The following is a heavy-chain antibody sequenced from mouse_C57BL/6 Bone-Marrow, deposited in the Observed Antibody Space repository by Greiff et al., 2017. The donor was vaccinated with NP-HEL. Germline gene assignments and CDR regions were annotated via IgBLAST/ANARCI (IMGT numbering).Heavy chain of an antibody. CDR3: AREDYGIPWFAY. CDR1: GYTFTSYW. Sequence: QVQLQQPGAELVLPGASVKLSCKASGYTFTSYWMHWVKQRPGQGLEWIGEIDPSDSYTNYNQKFKGKSTLTVDKSSSTAYMQLSSLTSEDSAVYYCAREDYGIPWFAYWGQGTLVTVSA. CDR2: IDPSDSYT. J-gene: IGHJ3*01. D-gene: IGHD2-1*01. V-gene: IGHV1-69*01.